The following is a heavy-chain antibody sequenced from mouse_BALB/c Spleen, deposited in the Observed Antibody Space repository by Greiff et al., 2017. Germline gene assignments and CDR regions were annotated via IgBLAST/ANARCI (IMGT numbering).Heavy chain of an antibody. V-gene: IGHV1-54*01. CDR1: GYAFTNYL. D-gene: IGHD2-4*01. CDR2: INPGSGGT. Sequence: VQLQQSGAELVRPGTSVKVSCKASGYAFTNYLIEWVKQRPGQGLEWIGVINPGSGGTNYNEKFKGKATLTADKSSSTAYMQLSSLTSDDSAVYFCARTYEYDGFAYWGQGTLVTVSA. CDR3: ARTYEYDGFAY. J-gene: IGHJ3*01.